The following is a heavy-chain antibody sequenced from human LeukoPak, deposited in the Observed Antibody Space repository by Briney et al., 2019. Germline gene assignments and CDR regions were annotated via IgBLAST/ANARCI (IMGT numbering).Heavy chain of an antibody. CDR3: ARDILTGYAHYYYYGMDV. D-gene: IGHD3-9*01. J-gene: IGHJ6*02. CDR2: ISGSGGST. Sequence: GGSLRLSCAASGFTFSSYAMSWVRQAPGKGLEWVSAISGSGGSTYYADSVKGRFTISRDNSKNTLYLQMNSLRAEDTAVYYCARDILTGYAHYYYYGMDVWGQGTTVTVSS. V-gene: IGHV3-23*01. CDR1: GFTFSSYA.